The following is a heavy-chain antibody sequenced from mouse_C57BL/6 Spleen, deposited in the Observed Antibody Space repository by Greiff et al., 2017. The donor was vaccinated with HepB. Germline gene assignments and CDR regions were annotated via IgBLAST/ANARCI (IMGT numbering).Heavy chain of an antibody. V-gene: IGHV1-80*01. CDR3: ARSIYDGYYGY. CDR1: GYAFSSYW. D-gene: IGHD2-3*01. Sequence: VQLVESGAELVKPGASVKISCKASGYAFSSYWMNWVKQRPGKGLEWIGQIYPGDGDTNYNGKFKGKATLTADKSSSTAYMQLSSLTSEDSAVYFCARSIYDGYYGYWGQGTTLTVSS. J-gene: IGHJ2*01. CDR2: IYPGDGDT.